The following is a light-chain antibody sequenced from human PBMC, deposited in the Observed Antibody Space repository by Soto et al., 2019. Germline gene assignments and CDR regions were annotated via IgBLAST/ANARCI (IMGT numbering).Light chain of an antibody. Sequence: EIVLTQSPGTLSLSPGERATLSCLASQSFRGLLAWYQQKPGQAPRLLIYDAYNRATGIPARFSGSGSGTDFTLTISSLEPEDFAVYYCQQRSNWPPTFGGGTKVDIK. J-gene: IGKJ4*01. CDR1: QSFRGL. CDR3: QQRSNWPPT. CDR2: DAY. V-gene: IGKV3-11*01.